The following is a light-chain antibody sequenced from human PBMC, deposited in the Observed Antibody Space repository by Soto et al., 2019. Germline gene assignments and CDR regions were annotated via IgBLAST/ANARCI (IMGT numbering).Light chain of an antibody. CDR3: QQYGSSPTT. V-gene: IGKV3-20*01. Sequence: EIVLTQSPGTLSLSPGERATLSCRASLSVSSSYLAWYQQKPGQAPRLLIYGASSRATGIPDRFSGSGSGTDFNLTISRLEPEDFAVYYCQQYGSSPTTFGQGAKVEIK. CDR1: LSVSSSY. J-gene: IGKJ1*01. CDR2: GAS.